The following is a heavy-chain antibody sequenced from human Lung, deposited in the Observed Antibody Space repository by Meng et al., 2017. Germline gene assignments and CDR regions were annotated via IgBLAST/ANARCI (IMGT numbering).Heavy chain of an antibody. Sequence: QLQLQESGPGLVKPSETLSLTCTVSGGSISSSSYYWGWIRQPPGKGLEWIGTIYYSGSTYYNPSLKSRVTISVDTSKNQFSQKLSSVSAADTAVYYCARHRVDYGYPNYWGQGTLVTVSS. CDR2: IYYSGST. J-gene: IGHJ4*02. D-gene: IGHD4/OR15-4a*01. V-gene: IGHV4-39*01. CDR3: ARHRVDYGYPNY. CDR1: GGSISSSSYY.